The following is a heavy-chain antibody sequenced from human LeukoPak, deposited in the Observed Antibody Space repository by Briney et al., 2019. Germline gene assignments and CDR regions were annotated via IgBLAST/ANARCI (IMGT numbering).Heavy chain of an antibody. V-gene: IGHV4-59*12. CDR1: GGSISSYY. Sequence: SETLSLTCTVSGGSISSYYWSWIRQPPGKGLEWIGYIYYSGRTKYNPSLKSRVTISVDTSKNQFSLKLSSVTAADTAVYYCARDIGAAAAFGSWGQGTLVTVSS. J-gene: IGHJ5*02. D-gene: IGHD6-13*01. CDR2: IYYSGRT. CDR3: ARDIGAAAAFGS.